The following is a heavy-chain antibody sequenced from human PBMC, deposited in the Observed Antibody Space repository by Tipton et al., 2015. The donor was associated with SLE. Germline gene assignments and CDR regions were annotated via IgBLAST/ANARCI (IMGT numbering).Heavy chain of an antibody. CDR2: VYHSGNT. J-gene: IGHJ4*02. CDR1: GGSISSSGYY. V-gene: IGHV4-39*01. CDR3: ARLPAVRYYDSSGYFDY. Sequence: TLSLTCTVSGGSISSSGYYWGWIRQPPGKGLEWIGNVYHSGNTYYNPSLKSRVTISVDTSKNQFSLKLSSVTAADTAVYYCARLPAVRYYDSSGYFDYWGQGSLVTVSS. D-gene: IGHD3-22*01.